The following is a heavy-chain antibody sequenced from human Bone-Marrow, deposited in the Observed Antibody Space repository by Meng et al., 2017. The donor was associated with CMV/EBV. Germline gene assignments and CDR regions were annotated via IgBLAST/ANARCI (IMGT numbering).Heavy chain of an antibody. CDR1: GYTFTSYD. V-gene: IGHV1-8*01. J-gene: IGHJ6*02. CDR2: MNPNSGNT. D-gene: IGHD6-19*01. Sequence: ASVKVSCKASGYTFTSYDINWVRQATGQGLEWMGWMNPNSGNTGYAQKFQGRVTMTRNTSISTAYMELSSLRSEDTAVYYCARMTSGSSAWYGSMDVWGQGTTVTVSS. CDR3: ARMTSGSSAWYGSMDV.